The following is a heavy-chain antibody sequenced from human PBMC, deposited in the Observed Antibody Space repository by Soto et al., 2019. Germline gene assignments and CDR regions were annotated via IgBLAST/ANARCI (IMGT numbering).Heavy chain of an antibody. D-gene: IGHD5-18*01. CDR3: ARDTAMVKGRKDAFDI. V-gene: IGHV3-48*01. CDR1: GFTFSSYS. CDR2: ISSSSSTI. Sequence: GGSLRLSCAASGFTFSSYSMNWVRQAPGEGLEWVSYISSSSSTIYYADSVKGRFTISRDNAKNSLYLQMNSLRAEDTAVYYCARDTAMVKGRKDAFDIWGQGTMVTVSS. J-gene: IGHJ3*02.